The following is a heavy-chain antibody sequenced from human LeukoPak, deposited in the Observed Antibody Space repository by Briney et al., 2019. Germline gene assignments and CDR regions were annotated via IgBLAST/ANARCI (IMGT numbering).Heavy chain of an antibody. V-gene: IGHV4-4*07. J-gene: IGHJ4*02. CDR3: ARDQYYYDSSGYLFDY. D-gene: IGHD3-22*01. CDR1: GGSISSYY. CDR2: IYTSGSS. Sequence: PSETLSLTCTVSGGSISSYYWSWIRQPAGKGLEWIGRIYTSGSSNYNPSLKSRVTMSVDTSKNQFSLKLSSVTAADTAVYYCARDQYYYDSSGYLFDYWGQGTLVTVSS.